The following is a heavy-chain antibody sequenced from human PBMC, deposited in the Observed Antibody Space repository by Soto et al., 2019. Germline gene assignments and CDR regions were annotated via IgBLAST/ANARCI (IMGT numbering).Heavy chain of an antibody. CDR2: IYYSGST. CDR1: NGSIGSYY. D-gene: IGHD6-13*01. V-gene: IGHV4-59*01. Sequence: SETLSLTCTISNGSIGSYYWTWIRQPPGKGLEWIGHIYYSGSTNYNPSLKSRLTLSLDTSKNQFSLKLTSVTAADTAVYYCARVGRLITAAGLLDAWGQGTLVPVSS. CDR3: ARVGRLITAAGLLDA. J-gene: IGHJ5*02.